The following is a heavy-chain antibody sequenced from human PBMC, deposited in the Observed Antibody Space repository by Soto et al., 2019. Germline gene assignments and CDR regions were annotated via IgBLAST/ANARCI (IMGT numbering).Heavy chain of an antibody. V-gene: IGHV3-30*18. Sequence: GGSLRLSCAASGFTFSSYGMHWVRQAPGKGLEWVAVISYDGRNKYYADSVKGRFTISRDNSKNTLYLQMNSLRAEDTAVYYCANGHDAFDIWGQGTMVTVSS. CDR1: GFTFSSYG. CDR2: ISYDGRNK. J-gene: IGHJ3*02. CDR3: ANGHDAFDI.